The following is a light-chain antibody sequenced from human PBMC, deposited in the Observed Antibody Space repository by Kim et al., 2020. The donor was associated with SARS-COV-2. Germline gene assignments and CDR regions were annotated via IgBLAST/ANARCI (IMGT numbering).Light chain of an antibody. Sequence: PGPTASITCSGDKLGDKYACWYQQKPGQSPVLVIYQDSKRPSGIPERFSGSNSGNTATLTISGTQAMDEADYYCQAWDSSTENWVFGGGTKLTVL. CDR2: QDS. CDR1: KLGDKY. CDR3: QAWDSSTENWV. V-gene: IGLV3-1*01. J-gene: IGLJ3*02.